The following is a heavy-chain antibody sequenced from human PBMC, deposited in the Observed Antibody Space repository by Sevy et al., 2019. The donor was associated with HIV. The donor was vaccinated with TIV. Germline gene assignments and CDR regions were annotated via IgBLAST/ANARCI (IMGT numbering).Heavy chain of an antibody. Sequence: SETLSLTCTVSGGSISSSSYYWGWIRQPPGKGLEWIGSIYYSGSTYYNPSLKSRVTISVDTSKNQFSLKLSSVTAADMAVYYCARRVAGIFDYWGQGTLVTVSS. CDR3: ARRVAGIFDY. CDR2: IYYSGST. D-gene: IGHD6-19*01. CDR1: GGSISSSSYY. V-gene: IGHV4-39*01. J-gene: IGHJ4*02.